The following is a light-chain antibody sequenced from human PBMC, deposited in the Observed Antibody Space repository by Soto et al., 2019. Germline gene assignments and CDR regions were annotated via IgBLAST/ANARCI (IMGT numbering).Light chain of an antibody. J-gene: IGKJ1*01. Sequence: AIQMTQSPSSLSASVGDRVTITCRTSQGIRNDLGWYQQKPGKAPKLLIYAASTLQSGVPSRFSGSGSGTDFTLTISILQPEDFATYYCLQDYTYPWTFGQGTKVDNK. CDR1: QGIRND. V-gene: IGKV1-6*01. CDR2: AAS. CDR3: LQDYTYPWT.